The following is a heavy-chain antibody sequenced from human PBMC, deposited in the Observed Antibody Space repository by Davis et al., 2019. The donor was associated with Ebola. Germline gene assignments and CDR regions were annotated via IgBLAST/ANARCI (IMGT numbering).Heavy chain of an antibody. Sequence: GGSLRLSCAASGFTFSDYYMSWIRQAPGKGLEWVSVIYSGGSTYYADSVKGRFTISRDNSKNTLYLQMNSLRAEDTAVYYCATGGAVAAIDYWGQGTLVTVSS. CDR1: GFTFSDYY. D-gene: IGHD6-19*01. CDR2: IYSGGST. V-gene: IGHV3-53*01. J-gene: IGHJ4*02. CDR3: ATGGAVAAIDY.